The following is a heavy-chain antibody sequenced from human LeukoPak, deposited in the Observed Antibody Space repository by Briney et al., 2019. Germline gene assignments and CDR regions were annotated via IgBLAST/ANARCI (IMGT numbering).Heavy chain of an antibody. CDR3: ARHMYSVGSCYYFDY. Sequence: TSETLSLTCTVSGGSISSSSYYWGWTRQPPGKGLEWIASIYYSGSTYYNPSLKSRVTISVDTSKNQFSLKLSPVTAADTAVYYCARHMYSVGSCYYFDYWGQGTLVTVSS. V-gene: IGHV4-39*01. CDR1: GGSISSSSYY. CDR2: IYYSGST. J-gene: IGHJ4*02. D-gene: IGHD2-15*01.